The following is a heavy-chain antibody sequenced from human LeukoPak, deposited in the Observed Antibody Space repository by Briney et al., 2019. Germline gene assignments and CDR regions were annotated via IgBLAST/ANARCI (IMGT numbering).Heavy chain of an antibody. J-gene: IGHJ3*02. CDR3: ARVGYSSSSSAFDI. CDR1: GGSISSYY. CDR2: IYYSGST. V-gene: IGHV4-59*01. D-gene: IGHD6-6*01. Sequence: PSETLSLTCTVSGGSISSYYWSWIRQPPGKGLEWIGYIYYSGSTNYNPSLKSRVTISVDTSNNHFSLKLSSVTAADTAVYYCARVGYSSSSSAFDIWGQGAMVTVSS.